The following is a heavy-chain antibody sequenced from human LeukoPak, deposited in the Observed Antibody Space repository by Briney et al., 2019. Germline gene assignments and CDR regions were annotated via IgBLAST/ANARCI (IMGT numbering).Heavy chain of an antibody. CDR3: AFHIVGAPRGAFDI. CDR2: IYSGGST. Sequence: GGSLRLSCAASGFTVSSNYMSRVRQAPGKGLEWVSVIYSGGSTYYADSVKGRFTISRDNSKNTLYLQMNSLRAEDTAVYYCAFHIVGAPRGAFDIRGQGTMVTVSS. D-gene: IGHD1-26*01. V-gene: IGHV3-53*01. CDR1: GFTVSSNY. J-gene: IGHJ3*02.